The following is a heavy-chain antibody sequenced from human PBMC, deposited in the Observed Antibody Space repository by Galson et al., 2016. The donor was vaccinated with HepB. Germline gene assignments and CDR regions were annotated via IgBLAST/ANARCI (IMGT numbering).Heavy chain of an antibody. CDR1: GFTFNRRG. CDR3: AKRHEYCPPVGCSVDS. Sequence: SLRLSCAASGFTFNRRGMHWVRQAPGKGLEWVAADSMDGRRKFYADSVKGRFTISRDNSNNMLFLQMSSLRVDDTAVYYCAKRHEYCPPVGCSVDSWGQGTLVSSPQ. D-gene: IGHD2/OR15-2a*01. CDR2: DSMDGRRK. J-gene: IGHJ4*02. V-gene: IGHV3-30*18.